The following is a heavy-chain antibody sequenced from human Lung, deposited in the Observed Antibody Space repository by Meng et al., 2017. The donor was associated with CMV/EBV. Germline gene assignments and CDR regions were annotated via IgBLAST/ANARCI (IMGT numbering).Heavy chain of an antibody. CDR3: ARDLIVGTAYFDY. Sequence: SXAASGFTFSTYSMNWVRQAPGKGLEWVSSINNSSSYIYYADSVKGRFTISRDNAKNSLYLQMNSLRAEDTAVYYCARDLIVGTAYFDYWGQGTXVTVAS. CDR2: INNSSSYI. V-gene: IGHV3-21*01. D-gene: IGHD1-26*01. CDR1: GFTFSTYS. J-gene: IGHJ4*02.